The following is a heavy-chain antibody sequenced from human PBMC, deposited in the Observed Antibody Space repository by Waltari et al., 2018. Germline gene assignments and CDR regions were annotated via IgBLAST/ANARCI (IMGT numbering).Heavy chain of an antibody. CDR2: IYYSGST. D-gene: IGHD3-10*01. J-gene: IGHJ3*02. CDR3: ARVSMVQGNAFDI. CDR1: GVSISSSSNY. V-gene: IGHV4-39*07. Sequence: QLPLQESGPGLVKLSETLSLTCTSSGVSISSSSNYWGWIRQPPGKWLEWIVSIYYSGSTYYNPSFKSRVTISVDTSKNQFSLKLSSVTAADTAVYYCARVSMVQGNAFDIWGQGTMVTVSS.